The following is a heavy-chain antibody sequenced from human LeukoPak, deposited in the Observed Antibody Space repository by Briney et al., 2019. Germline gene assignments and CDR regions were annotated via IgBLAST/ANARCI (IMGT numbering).Heavy chain of an antibody. J-gene: IGHJ6*02. CDR2: TYYRSKWYN. V-gene: IGHV6-1*01. CDR1: GDSFSSNSAA. Sequence: SQTLSLTCGLSGDSFSSNSAAWIWLRQSPSRGLEWLARTYYRSKWYNDYAVTVQSRITINSDTSRNQFPLQLNSVTPEDTAVYYCVRTLGYGIDVWGRGTAVTVSS. D-gene: IGHD7-27*01. CDR3: VRTLGYGIDV.